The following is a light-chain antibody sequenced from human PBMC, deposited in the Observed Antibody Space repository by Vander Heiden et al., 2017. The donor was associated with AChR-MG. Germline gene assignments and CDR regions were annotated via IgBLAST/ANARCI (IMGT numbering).Light chain of an antibody. J-gene: IGLJ3*02. CDR3: ASFSKDSPVL. CDR2: EVS. Sequence: QSALTQPASMSGSPGQSITISCTGTSSDVGGYKYVSWYQQNPGKAPKLIVYEVSHRPSGVSNRFSGSKSGNTASLTISGLQAEDAADYHCASFSKDSPVLFGGGTRLTVL. V-gene: IGLV2-14*01. CDR1: SSDVGGYKY.